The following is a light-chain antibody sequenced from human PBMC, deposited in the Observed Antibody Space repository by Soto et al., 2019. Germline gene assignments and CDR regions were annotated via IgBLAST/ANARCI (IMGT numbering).Light chain of an antibody. CDR3: SSYAGSNNSLYV. CDR1: SSDVGGYNY. CDR2: EVS. Sequence: QSALTQPPSASGSPGQSVTISCTGTSSDVGGYNYVSWYQQHPGKAPKLMIYEVSKRPSGVPDRFSGSKSGNTASLTVSGLQAEDEAYYYFSSYAGSNNSLYVFGTGTKLTVL. V-gene: IGLV2-8*01. J-gene: IGLJ1*01.